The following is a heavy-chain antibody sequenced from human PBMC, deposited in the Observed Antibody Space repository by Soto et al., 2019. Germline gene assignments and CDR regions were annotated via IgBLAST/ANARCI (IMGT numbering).Heavy chain of an antibody. V-gene: IGHV1-18*01. CDR1: GYTFTNYG. CDR2: INVYNGKT. J-gene: IGHJ4*02. Sequence: QVQLVQSGGEVAKPGASVKVSCKASGYTFTNYGINWVRQAPGLGLEWMGWINVYNGKTNYAQKFQARVTMTTDTSKNSVYMELRSLRSDDTAVYYCARGTDPTYFDYWGQGTLVIVSS. CDR3: ARGTDPTYFDY.